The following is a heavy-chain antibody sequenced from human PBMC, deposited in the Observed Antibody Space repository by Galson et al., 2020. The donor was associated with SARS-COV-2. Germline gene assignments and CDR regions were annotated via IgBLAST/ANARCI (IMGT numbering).Heavy chain of an antibody. CDR3: ARAGTSGTMGRNFDY. J-gene: IGHJ4*02. CDR2: VNHDGRRT. V-gene: IGHV3-74*01. CDR1: GFTFGNYW. Sequence: GETLKISCAGSGFTFGNYWIHWVRQAPGKGLVWVSRVNHDGRRTAYADSVKGRFTISRDNAKNTVYLQMNSLRADDTAVYYCARAGTSGTMGRNFDYWGQGTLVTVSS. D-gene: IGHD1-1*01.